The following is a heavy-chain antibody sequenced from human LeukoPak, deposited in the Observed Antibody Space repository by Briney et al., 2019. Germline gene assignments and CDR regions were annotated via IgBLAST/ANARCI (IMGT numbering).Heavy chain of an antibody. V-gene: IGHV1-69*04. J-gene: IGHJ4*02. Sequence: SVKVSCKASGGTFSSYAISWVRQAPGQGLEWMGRIIPILGIANYAQRFQGRVTITADKSTSTAYMELSSLRSEDTAVYYCATADHNWNDLYYFDYWGQGTLVTVSS. CDR3: ATADHNWNDLYYFDY. CDR1: GGTFSSYA. CDR2: IIPILGIA. D-gene: IGHD1-20*01.